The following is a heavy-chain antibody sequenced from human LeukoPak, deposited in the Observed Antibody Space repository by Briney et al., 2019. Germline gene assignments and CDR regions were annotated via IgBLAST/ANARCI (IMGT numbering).Heavy chain of an antibody. CDR2: MNPNSGNT. D-gene: IGHD3-10*01. J-gene: IGHJ3*02. CDR1: GYTFTSYD. Sequence: ASVKVSCKASGYTFTSYDINWVRQATGQGLEWMGWMNPNSGNTGYAQKFQGRVTMTRNTSISTAYMELSSLRSEDTAVYYCAREAGPGILWFRESSRRRDAFDIWGQGTMVTVSS. CDR3: AREAGPGILWFRESSRRRDAFDI. V-gene: IGHV1-8*01.